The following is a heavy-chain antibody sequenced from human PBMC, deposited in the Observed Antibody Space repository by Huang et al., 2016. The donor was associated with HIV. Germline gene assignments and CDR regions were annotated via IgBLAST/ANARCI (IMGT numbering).Heavy chain of an antibody. V-gene: IGHV4-30-4*08. CDR3: ARSLYDASGSSLNYFDY. CDR2: IYDKGRT. CDR1: GGLIRSGGYY. Sequence: QVQLQESGPGLVKPSQTLSLTCTVSGGLIRSGGYYWSWIRQPPGKGLEWIGNIYDKGRTYDHPSLRSRVSISVDTSKNEFSLKLTAVTAADTAVCFCARSLYDASGSSLNYFDYWGQGTLVTVSS. D-gene: IGHD3-22*01. J-gene: IGHJ4*02.